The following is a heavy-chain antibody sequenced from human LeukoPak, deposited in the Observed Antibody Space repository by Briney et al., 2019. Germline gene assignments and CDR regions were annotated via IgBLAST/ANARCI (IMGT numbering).Heavy chain of an antibody. CDR2: ISGSGDGT. CDR3: ANCAHVGTTLLDY. D-gene: IGHD5-12*01. CDR1: GFTFSSYA. V-gene: IGHV3-23*01. Sequence: GGSLRLSCAASGFTFSSYAMTWVRQAPGQGLEWVSAISGSGDGTFNADSVKGRFTISRDNSKNTPNLQMNSLRAEDTAVYYCANCAHVGTTLLDYWGQGTLVTVSS. J-gene: IGHJ4*02.